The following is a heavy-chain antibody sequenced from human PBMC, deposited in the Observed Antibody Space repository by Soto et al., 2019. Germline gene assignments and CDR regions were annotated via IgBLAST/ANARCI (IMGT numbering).Heavy chain of an antibody. CDR2: INPNSGGT. D-gene: IGHD3-10*01. Sequence: ASVKVSCKASGYTFTGYYMHWVRQAPGQGLEWMGWINPNSGGTNYAQKFQGWVTMTRDTSISTAYMELSRLRSDDTAVYYCARDRGDHGDFGSDYYYYYMDVWGKGTTVTVSS. J-gene: IGHJ6*03. CDR1: GYTFTGYY. V-gene: IGHV1-2*04. CDR3: ARDRGDHGDFGSDYYYYYMDV.